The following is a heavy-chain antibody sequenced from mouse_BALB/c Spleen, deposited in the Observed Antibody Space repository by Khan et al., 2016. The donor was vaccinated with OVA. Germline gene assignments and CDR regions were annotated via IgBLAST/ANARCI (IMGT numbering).Heavy chain of an antibody. CDR3: ARSGYGSFGF. CDR2: IYPNSGDT. D-gene: IGHD1-2*01. V-gene: IGHV1S29*02. CDR1: GYTFTDFN. J-gene: IGHJ3*01. Sequence: VQLQQSGPELVKPGASVKISCKASGYTFTDFNLDWVRQSQGRSLEWIGYIYPNSGDTGYNQQFRTKATLTVDTSSSTAYLELRSLTSDDSAVYYCARSGYGSFGFWGQGTLVTVSA.